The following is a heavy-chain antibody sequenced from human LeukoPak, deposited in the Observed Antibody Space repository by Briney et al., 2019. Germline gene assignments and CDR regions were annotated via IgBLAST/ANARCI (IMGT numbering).Heavy chain of an antibody. CDR1: GFTFSSYW. D-gene: IGHD3-22*01. CDR3: ARDLGAYYDSSDNWFDP. CDR2: INTDGSST. Sequence: GGSLRLSCAASGFTFSSYWMHWVRQAPGKGLVWVSRINTDGSSTSYADSVKGRFTISRDNAKNTLYLQMNSLRAEDTALYYCARDLGAYYDSSDNWFDPWGQGTLVTVSS. V-gene: IGHV3-74*01. J-gene: IGHJ5*02.